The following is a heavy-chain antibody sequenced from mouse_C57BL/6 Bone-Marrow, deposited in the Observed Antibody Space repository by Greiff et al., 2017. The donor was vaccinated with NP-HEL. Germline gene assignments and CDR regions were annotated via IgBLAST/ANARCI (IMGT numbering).Heavy chain of an antibody. CDR1: GYTFTSYG. CDR2: IYPRSGNT. D-gene: IGHD2-1*01. CDR3: ARFYGNYVGYAMDY. V-gene: IGHV1-81*01. Sequence: VQLVESGAELARPGASVKLSCKASGYTFTSYGISWVKQRTGQGLEWIGEIYPRSGNTYYNEKFKGKATLTADKSSSTAYMELRSLTSEDSAVYFCARFYGNYVGYAMDYWGQGTSVTVSS. J-gene: IGHJ4*01.